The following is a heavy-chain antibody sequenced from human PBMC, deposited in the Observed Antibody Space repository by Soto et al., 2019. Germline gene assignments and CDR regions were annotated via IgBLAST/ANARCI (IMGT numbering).Heavy chain of an antibody. CDR3: ARNADCRGGAKCIVGWFDP. Sequence: QVHLQESGPGLVEPSGTLSLTCSVSGGSMGDNDWWTWVRQSPEKGLEWIGEISPGGIATYNPSHKNLVPISIDRSKSQFYLTLNSLPAADTAMYYCARNADCRGGAKCIVGWFDPWGQGILVTVSS. J-gene: IGHJ5*02. V-gene: IGHV4-4*02. D-gene: IGHD2-15*01. CDR2: ISPGGIA. CDR1: GGSMGDNDW.